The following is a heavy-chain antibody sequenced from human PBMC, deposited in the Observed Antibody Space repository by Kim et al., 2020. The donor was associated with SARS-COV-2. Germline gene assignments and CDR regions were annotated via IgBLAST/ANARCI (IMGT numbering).Heavy chain of an antibody. CDR1: GFTFSNAW. D-gene: IGHD6-13*01. V-gene: IGHV3-15*01. Sequence: GGSLRLSCAASGFTFSNAWMSWVRQAPGKGLEWVGRIKSKTDGGTTDYAAPVKGRFTISRDDSKNTLYLQMNSLKTEDTAVYYCTTAVFSWYSSRTFDYWGQGTLVTVSS. J-gene: IGHJ4*02. CDR2: IKSKTDGGTT. CDR3: TTAVFSWYSSRTFDY.